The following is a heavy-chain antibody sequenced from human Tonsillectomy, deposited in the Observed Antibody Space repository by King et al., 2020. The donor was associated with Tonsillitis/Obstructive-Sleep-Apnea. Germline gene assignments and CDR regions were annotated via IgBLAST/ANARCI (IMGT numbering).Heavy chain of an antibody. V-gene: IGHV3-48*02. Sequence: VQLVESGGGLVQPGGSLRLSCAASGFTFSSYSMNWVRQAPGKGLEWVSYISSSSSTIYYADSVKGRFTISRDNAKNSLYLQMNSLRDEDTAVYYCAREGGNSGWVPWYFDLWGRGTLVTVSS. D-gene: IGHD1-7*01. J-gene: IGHJ2*01. CDR2: ISSSSSTI. CDR3: AREGGNSGWVPWYFDL. CDR1: GFTFSSYS.